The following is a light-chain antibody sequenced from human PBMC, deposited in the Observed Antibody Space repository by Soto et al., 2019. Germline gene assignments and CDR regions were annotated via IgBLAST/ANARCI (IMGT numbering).Light chain of an antibody. Sequence: QSVLTQPPSASGTPGQRITISCPGSNSNNGGNSVSWYQQLPGTAPKLLIYDDDKRPSGIPDRFSGSKSGTSATLGITGFQTGDEADYYCGSWDSSLSAYVFGTGAKVTVL. V-gene: IGLV1-51*01. CDR1: NSNNGGNS. CDR2: DDD. CDR3: GSWDSSLSAYV. J-gene: IGLJ1*01.